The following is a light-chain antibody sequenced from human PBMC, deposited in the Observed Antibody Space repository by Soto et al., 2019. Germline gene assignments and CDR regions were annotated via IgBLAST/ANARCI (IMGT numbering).Light chain of an antibody. CDR2: GAS. V-gene: IGKV1D-12*01. CDR1: QGINSW. J-gene: IGKJ5*01. Sequence: DIQMTQSPSSVSASVGDRVTITCRASQGINSWLAWYQQKPGKAPKLLIYGASSLQNGVPSRFSRIAFCSPFTLTFFSQHPEDLSTYYSPQTQSFPSTFGQGTRLEIQ. CDR3: PQTQSFPST.